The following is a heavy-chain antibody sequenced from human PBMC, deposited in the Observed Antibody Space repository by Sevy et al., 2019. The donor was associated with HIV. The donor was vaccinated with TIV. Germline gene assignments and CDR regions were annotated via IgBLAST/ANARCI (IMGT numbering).Heavy chain of an antibody. J-gene: IGHJ6*02. Sequence: GGSLRLSCAASGFSFSRYGLHWVRQAPGKGLEWLAIISYDGSNKYHADSVKVRFTISRDNSKNTLYLQMNSLRAEDTAVYYCAKGGCSGGICYSDVWGQGTTVTVSS. CDR1: GFSFSRYG. CDR2: ISYDGSNK. D-gene: IGHD2-15*01. V-gene: IGHV3-30*18. CDR3: AKGGCSGGICYSDV.